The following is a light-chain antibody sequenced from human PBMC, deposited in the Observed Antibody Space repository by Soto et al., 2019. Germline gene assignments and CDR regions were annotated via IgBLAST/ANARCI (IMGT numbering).Light chain of an antibody. CDR3: HHYGTSWGT. V-gene: IGKV3-20*01. CDR1: QNVDNNF. Sequence: ENVLTQSPGTLSLSPGERATLSCRASQNVDNNFLAWYQQKPGQTPRLFIYGASNRATGIPDRFSGSGSGTDFTLTISRLEPEDSAVYYCHHYGTSWGTFGQGTKVEI. CDR2: GAS. J-gene: IGKJ1*01.